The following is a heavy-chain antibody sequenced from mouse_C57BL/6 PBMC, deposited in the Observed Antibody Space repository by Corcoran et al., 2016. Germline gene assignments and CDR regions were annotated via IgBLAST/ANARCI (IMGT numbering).Heavy chain of an antibody. J-gene: IGHJ4*01. V-gene: IGHV9-3*01. D-gene: IGHD2-2*01. CDR3: ARGGYEGWAMDY. CDR1: GYTFTTYG. Sequence: QIQLVQSGPELKKPGETVKISCKASGYTFTTYGMSWVKQAPGKGLKWMGWINPYSGVPEYADDFQGRFAFSLETSASTAYLQINNLKNEDTATYFCARGGYEGWAMDYWGQGTSVTVSS. CDR2: INPYSGVP.